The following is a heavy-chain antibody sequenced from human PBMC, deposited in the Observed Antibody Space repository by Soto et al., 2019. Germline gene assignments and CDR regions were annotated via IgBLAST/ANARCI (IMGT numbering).Heavy chain of an antibody. CDR3: VKGLPAAMLVYYYYGMDV. CDR2: ISSNGGST. J-gene: IGHJ6*02. D-gene: IGHD2-2*01. Sequence: PGGSLRLSCSASGFTFSSYAMHWVRQAPGKGLEYVSAISSNGGSTYYADSVKGRFTISRDNSKNTLYLQMSSLRAEDTAVYYCVKGLPAAMLVYYYYGMDVWGQGTTVTVSS. V-gene: IGHV3-64D*08. CDR1: GFTFSSYA.